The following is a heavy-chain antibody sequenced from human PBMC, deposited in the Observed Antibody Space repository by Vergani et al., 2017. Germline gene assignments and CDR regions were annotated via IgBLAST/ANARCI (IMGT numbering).Heavy chain of an antibody. CDR3: AREGRGYSSGWYYDAFDI. Sequence: EVPLVQSGAAVKKPGESLKISCKGSGYSFTSYWIGWVRQMPGKGLEWMGIIYPGDSDTRYSPSFQGQVTISADKSISTAYLQWSSLKASDTAMYYCAREGRGYSSGWYYDAFDIWGQGTMVTVSS. J-gene: IGHJ3*02. CDR2: IYPGDSDT. D-gene: IGHD6-19*01. V-gene: IGHV5-51*01. CDR1: GYSFTSYW.